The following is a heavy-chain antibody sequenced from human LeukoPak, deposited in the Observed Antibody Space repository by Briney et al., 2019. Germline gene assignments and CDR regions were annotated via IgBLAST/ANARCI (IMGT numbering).Heavy chain of an antibody. CDR3: ARDSTAAGTGVY. CDR2: ISSSGSTI. J-gene: IGHJ4*02. CDR1: GFTFSSYE. D-gene: IGHD6-13*01. Sequence: GGSLRLSCAASGFTFSSYEMNWVRQAPGKGLEWVSYISSSGSTIYYADSVKGRFTISRDNAKNSLYLQMNSLRAEDTAVYYRARDSTAAGTGVYWGQGTLVTVSS. V-gene: IGHV3-48*03.